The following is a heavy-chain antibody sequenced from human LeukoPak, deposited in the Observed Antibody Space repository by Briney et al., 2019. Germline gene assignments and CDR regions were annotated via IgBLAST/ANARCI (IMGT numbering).Heavy chain of an antibody. Sequence: PGGSPRLSCAASGFTFSSYGMSWVRQAPGKGLEWVSAISGSGGSTYYADSVKGRFTISRDNSKNTLYLQMNSLRAEDTAVYYCAKGGMITFGGVIVRTYAFDIWGQGTMVAVSS. CDR2: ISGSGGST. J-gene: IGHJ3*02. CDR3: AKGGMITFGGVIVRTYAFDI. V-gene: IGHV3-23*01. D-gene: IGHD3-16*02. CDR1: GFTFSSYG.